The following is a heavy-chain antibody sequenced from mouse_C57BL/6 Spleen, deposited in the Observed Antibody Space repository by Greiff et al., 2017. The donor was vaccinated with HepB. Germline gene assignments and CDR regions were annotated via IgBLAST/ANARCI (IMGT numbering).Heavy chain of an antibody. CDR3: TRDLTTVVGAMDY. CDR2: ISSGGDYI. Sequence: EVMLVESGEGLVKPGGSLKLSCAASGFTFSSYAMSWVRQTPEKRLEWVAYISSGGDYIYYADTVKGRFTISRDNARNTLYLQMSSLKSEDTAMYYCTRDLTTVVGAMDYWGQGTSVTVSS. J-gene: IGHJ4*01. D-gene: IGHD1-1*01. V-gene: IGHV5-9-1*02. CDR1: GFTFSSYA.